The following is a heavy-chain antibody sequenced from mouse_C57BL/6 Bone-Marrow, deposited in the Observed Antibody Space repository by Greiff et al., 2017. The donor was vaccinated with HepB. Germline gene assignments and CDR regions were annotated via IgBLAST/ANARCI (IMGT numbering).Heavy chain of an antibody. Sequence: EVKLQESGGGLVKPGGSLKLSCAASGFTFSSYAMSWVRQTPEKRLEWVATISDGGSYTYYPDNVKGRFTISRDNAKNNLYLQMSHLKSEDTAMYYCARFTVVSAMDYWGHGPSVTVSS. CDR3: ARFTVVSAMDY. CDR1: GFTFSSYA. CDR2: ISDGGSYT. V-gene: IGHV5-4*03. D-gene: IGHD1-1*01. J-gene: IGHJ4*01.